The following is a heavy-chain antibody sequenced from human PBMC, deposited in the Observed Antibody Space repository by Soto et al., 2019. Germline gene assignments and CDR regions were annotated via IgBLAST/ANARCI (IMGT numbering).Heavy chain of an antibody. Sequence: ESGGGLVQPGGSLRLSCAASGFTFSSYAMSWVRQAPGKGLEWVSVISGSGGSTYYADSVKGRFTVSRDNSKNTLYLQMNSLRAEDTAVYYCAKDLYGASGWDYWGQGTLVTVSS. CDR2: ISGSGGST. CDR3: AKDLYGASGWDY. D-gene: IGHD3-10*01. V-gene: IGHV3-23*01. J-gene: IGHJ4*02. CDR1: GFTFSSYA.